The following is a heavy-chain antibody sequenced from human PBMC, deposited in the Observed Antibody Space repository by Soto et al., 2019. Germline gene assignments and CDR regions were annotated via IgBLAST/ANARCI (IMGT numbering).Heavy chain of an antibody. CDR3: ASGHDAYKVRY. D-gene: IGHD1-1*01. CDR2: IYYTGNT. V-gene: IGHV4-31*03. Sequence: QVQLQESGPGLVKPSQTLSLTCTVSGGSISSGGTGSYWTWIRQLPGKGLVWIGYIYYTGNTYYSPSLKSRPTISIDTSENQFSLKLTSVTAADTAVYFCASGHDAYKVRYWGQGTLVTVSS. CDR1: GGSISSGGTGSY. J-gene: IGHJ4*02.